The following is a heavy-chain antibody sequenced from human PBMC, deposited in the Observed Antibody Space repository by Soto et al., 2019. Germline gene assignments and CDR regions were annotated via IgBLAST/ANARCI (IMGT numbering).Heavy chain of an antibody. D-gene: IGHD2-2*02. CDR2: INHSGCT. Sequence: SETLSLTCAVYGGSFSGYYWSWIRQPPGKGLEWIGEINHSGCTNYNPSLKSRVTISVDTSKNQFSLKLSSVTAADTAVYYCARGPVRYCSSTSCYTRYYGMDVWGQGTTVTVSS. CDR3: ARGPVRYCSSTSCYTRYYGMDV. J-gene: IGHJ6*02. CDR1: GGSFSGYY. V-gene: IGHV4-34*01.